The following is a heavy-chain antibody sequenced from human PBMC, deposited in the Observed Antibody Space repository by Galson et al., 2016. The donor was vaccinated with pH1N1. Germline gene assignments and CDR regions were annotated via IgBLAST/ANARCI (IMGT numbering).Heavy chain of an antibody. D-gene: IGHD5-18*01. Sequence: QSGAEVKKPGESLKISCQGFGYSLPNYWIGWVRQMPGKGLEWMGIIYVGDSHTRYTPSFQGQVTFSADKSSSTAYLQWSSLKASDTAMYYCARRDTLYGVDVWGRGTTVTVSS. V-gene: IGHV5-51*01. CDR1: GYSLPNYW. J-gene: IGHJ6*02. CDR3: ARRDTLYGVDV. CDR2: IYVGDSHT.